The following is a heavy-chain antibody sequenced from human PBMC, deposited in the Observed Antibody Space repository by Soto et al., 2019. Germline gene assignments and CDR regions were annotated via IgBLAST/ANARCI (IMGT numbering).Heavy chain of an antibody. CDR3: ARLYCSSTSCSDGGYYYYGMDV. CDR1: GGPFSGSNG. Sequence: QVQLQESGPGLVKPSGTLSLTSAVSGGPFSGSNGWSWVRQPPGKGREGIGEIYHSGSTNYNPSLKSRVTISVDKSKNQFSLKLSSVTAADTAVYYCARLYCSSTSCSDGGYYYYGMDVWGQGTTVTVSS. D-gene: IGHD2-2*01. J-gene: IGHJ6*02. CDR2: IYHSGST. V-gene: IGHV4-4*02.